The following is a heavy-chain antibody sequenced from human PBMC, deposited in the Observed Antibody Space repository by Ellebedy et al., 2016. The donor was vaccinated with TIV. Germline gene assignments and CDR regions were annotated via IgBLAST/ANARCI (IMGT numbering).Heavy chain of an antibody. CDR1: GFTFSSYS. V-gene: IGHV3-21*01. CDR3: ARGRIAAAGTGDY. CDR2: ISSSSSYI. Sequence: GESLKISXAASGFTFSSYSMNWVRQAPGKGLEWVSSISSSSSYIYYADSVKGRFTISRDNAKNSLYLQMNSLRAEDTAVYYCARGRIAAAGTGDYWGQGTLVTVSS. J-gene: IGHJ4*02. D-gene: IGHD6-13*01.